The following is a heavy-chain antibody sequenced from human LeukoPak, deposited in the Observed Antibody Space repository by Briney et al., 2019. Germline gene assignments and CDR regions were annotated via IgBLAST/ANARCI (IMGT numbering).Heavy chain of an antibody. CDR1: GFTFSDYY. CDR3: ARGPYYYDSSGYYPY. J-gene: IGHJ4*02. Sequence: GGSLRLSCAASGFTFSDYYMSWIRQAPGKGLEWVSYISSSSSYTNYADSVKGQFTISRDNAKNSLYLQMNSLRAEDTAVYYCARGPYYYDSSGYYPYWGQGTLVTVSS. V-gene: IGHV3-11*06. D-gene: IGHD3-22*01. CDR2: ISSSSSYT.